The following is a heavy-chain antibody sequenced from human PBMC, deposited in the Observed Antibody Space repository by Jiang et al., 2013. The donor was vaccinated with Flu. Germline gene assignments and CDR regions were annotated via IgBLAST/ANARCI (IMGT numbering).Heavy chain of an antibody. CDR1: GFSFSTHV. CDR2: IWYDDSII. D-gene: IGHD2-8*01. Sequence: VQLVESGGGVVQPGRSLRLSCAASGFSFSTHVMHWVRQAPGKGLEWVAFIWYDDSIIKYADSVKGRFTISRDNSKNTVSLQMNSLRAEDSARYYCVKDPDCIRGVCYDQYGFDVWGQGTTVIVSS. J-gene: IGHJ6*02. V-gene: IGHV3-33*06. CDR3: VKDPDCIRGVCYDQYGFDV.